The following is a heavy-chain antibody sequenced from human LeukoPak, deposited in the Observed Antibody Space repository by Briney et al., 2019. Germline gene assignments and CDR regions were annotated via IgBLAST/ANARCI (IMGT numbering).Heavy chain of an antibody. V-gene: IGHV3-23*01. CDR2: LSGSGITT. D-gene: IGHD6-19*01. CDR1: GFTFSNSA. Sequence: GGPLRLSCAASGFTFSNSAMSWVRQAPGKGLEWVSTLSGSGITTYYADSVKGWFTISRDNSKNTLYLQMNSLRAEDTAVYYCAKGIYSSGWSYFDYWGQGTLVTVSS. CDR3: AKGIYSSGWSYFDY. J-gene: IGHJ4*02.